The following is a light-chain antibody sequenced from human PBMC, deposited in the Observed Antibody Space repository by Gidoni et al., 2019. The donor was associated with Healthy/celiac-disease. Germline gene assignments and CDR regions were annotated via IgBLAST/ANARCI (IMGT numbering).Light chain of an antibody. Sequence: DIQMNQSPSSLSASVGDRVTITCQASQDISNYLNWYQQKPGKAPKLLIYDASNLETGVPSRFSGSGSGTDFTFTISSLQPEDIATYYCQQYDNLGFTFGPGTKVDIK. CDR3: QQYDNLGFT. CDR2: DAS. J-gene: IGKJ3*01. V-gene: IGKV1-33*01. CDR1: QDISNY.